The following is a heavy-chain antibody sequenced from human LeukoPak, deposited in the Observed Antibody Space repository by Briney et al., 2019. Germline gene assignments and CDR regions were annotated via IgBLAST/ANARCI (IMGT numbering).Heavy chain of an antibody. Sequence: PSETLSLTCTVSGGFISSYYWSWIRQPPGKGLEWIGYIYYSGSTNYNPSLKSRVTISVDTSKNQFSLKLSSVTAADTAVYYCASGCSYGFDYWGQGTLVTVSS. CDR3: ASGCSYGFDY. J-gene: IGHJ4*02. CDR1: GGFISSYY. CDR2: IYYSGST. D-gene: IGHD5-18*01. V-gene: IGHV4-59*01.